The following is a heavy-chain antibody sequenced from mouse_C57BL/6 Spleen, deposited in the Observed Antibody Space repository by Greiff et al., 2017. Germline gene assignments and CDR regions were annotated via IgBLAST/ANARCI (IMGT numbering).Heavy chain of an antibody. CDR3: AGDSLIKSVYEGRFMDY. D-gene: IGHD2-14*01. CDR1: GFTFSDYC. V-gene: IGHV5-17*01. CDR2: ISSGSSTI. J-gene: IGHJ4*01. Sequence: EVQVVESGGGLVKPGGSLKLSCAASGFTFSDYCMHWVRQAPEQGLEWVAYISSGSSTIYYAATVKGRFTISRDNAMNTLFLQMTSLMSEDTAMYYCAGDSLIKSVYEGRFMDYWGQGTSVTVSS.